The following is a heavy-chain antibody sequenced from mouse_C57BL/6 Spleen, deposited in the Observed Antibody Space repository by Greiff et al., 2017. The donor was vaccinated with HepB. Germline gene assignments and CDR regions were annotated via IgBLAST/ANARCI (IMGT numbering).Heavy chain of an antibody. J-gene: IGHJ2*01. D-gene: IGHD1-1*01. V-gene: IGHV1-81*01. CDR2: IYPRSGNT. Sequence: QVQLQQSGAELARPGASVKLSCKASGYTFTSYGISWVKQRTGQGLDWIGEIYPRSGNTYYNEKFKGKATLTADKSSSTAYMELRSLTSEDSAVYFCAGGRHYWGQGTTLTVSS. CDR1: GYTFTSYG. CDR3: AGGRHY.